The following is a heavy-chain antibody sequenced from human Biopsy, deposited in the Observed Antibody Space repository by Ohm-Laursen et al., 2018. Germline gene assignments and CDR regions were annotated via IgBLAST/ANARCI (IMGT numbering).Heavy chain of an antibody. D-gene: IGHD3-9*01. Sequence: SVKVSCKVPGGTSSNYGVNWVRQAPGQGLEWLGGNIPILGTGNYAQKFQDRVTVAADTSTSTATMELRSLRSDDTAVYYCATKLTGYFHHWGQGTLVIVSS. CDR3: ATKLTGYFHH. V-gene: IGHV1-69*06. J-gene: IGHJ1*01. CDR2: NIPILGTG. CDR1: GGTSSNYG.